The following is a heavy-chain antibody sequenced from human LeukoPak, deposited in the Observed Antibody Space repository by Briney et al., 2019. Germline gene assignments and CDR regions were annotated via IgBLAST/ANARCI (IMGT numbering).Heavy chain of an antibody. Sequence: SETLSLTCAVYGGSFSGYYWSWIRQPPGKGLEWIGEINHSGSASYNPSLKSRVTISVDTSKIQFSLKLSSVTATDTAVYYCARMRDNWNVCVFDIWGQGTMVTVSS. V-gene: IGHV4-34*01. D-gene: IGHD1-1*01. CDR2: INHSGSA. CDR3: ARMRDNWNVCVFDI. J-gene: IGHJ3*02. CDR1: GGSFSGYY.